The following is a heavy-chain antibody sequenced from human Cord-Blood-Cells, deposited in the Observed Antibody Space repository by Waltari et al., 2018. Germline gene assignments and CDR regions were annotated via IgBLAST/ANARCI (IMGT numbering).Heavy chain of an antibody. Sequence: QVQLQESGPGLVKPSETLSLTCAVSGYSISSGYYWGWIRQPPGKGLEWIGSIYHSGRTYDNPSLKSRVTISVDTSKNQFSLKLSSVTAADTAVYYCAREIIAAAGTYYGMDVWGQGTTVTVSS. CDR3: AREIIAAAGTYYGMDV. D-gene: IGHD6-13*01. J-gene: IGHJ6*02. CDR1: GYSISSGYY. CDR2: IYHSGRT. V-gene: IGHV4-38-2*02.